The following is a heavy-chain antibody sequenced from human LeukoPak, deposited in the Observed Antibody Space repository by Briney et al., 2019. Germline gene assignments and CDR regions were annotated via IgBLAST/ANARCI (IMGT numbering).Heavy chain of an antibody. J-gene: IGHJ4*02. CDR3: ARTSIVGASGLDY. Sequence: GESLKISCKASGYTFTGYYMHWVRQAPGQGLEWMGWINPNSGGTNYAQKFQGRVTMTRDTSISTAYMELSRLRSDDTAVYYCARTSIVGASGLDYWGQGTLVTVSS. V-gene: IGHV1-2*02. CDR1: GYTFTGYY. CDR2: INPNSGGT. D-gene: IGHD1-26*01.